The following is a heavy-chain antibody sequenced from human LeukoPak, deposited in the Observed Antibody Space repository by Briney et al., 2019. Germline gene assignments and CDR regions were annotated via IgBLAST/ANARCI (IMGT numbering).Heavy chain of an antibody. CDR2: ISGYNDNT. V-gene: IGHV1-18*01. D-gene: IGHD3-10*01. CDR3: ARGGSGSVSAFDI. Sequence: GASVKVSCKASGYTFSSYGITWVRQVPGQGLEWMGWISGYNDNTNYAQKLQGRVTMTTDTSTSTAYMELRSLRSDDTAVYYCARGGSGSVSAFDIWGQGTMVTVSS. J-gene: IGHJ3*02. CDR1: GYTFSSYG.